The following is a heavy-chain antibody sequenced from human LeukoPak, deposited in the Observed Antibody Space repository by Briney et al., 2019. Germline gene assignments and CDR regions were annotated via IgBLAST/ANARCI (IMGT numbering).Heavy chain of an antibody. CDR2: ISSSSRYI. CDR3: GRVKEASAFDI. J-gene: IGHJ3*02. V-gene: IGHV3-21*01. Sequence: TGGSLRLSCAASGFTFSSYSMNWVRQAPGKGLEWVSSISSSSRYIYYADSVKGRFTISRDNAKNSLYLQMNSLRAEDTAVYYCGRVKEASAFDIWGQGTMVTASS. D-gene: IGHD5-12*01. CDR1: GFTFSSYS.